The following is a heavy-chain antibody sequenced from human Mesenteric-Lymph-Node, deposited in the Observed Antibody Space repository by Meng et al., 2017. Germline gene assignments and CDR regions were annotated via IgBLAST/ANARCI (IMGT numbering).Heavy chain of an antibody. V-gene: IGHV3-21*06. CDR1: GFTFSSYN. D-gene: IGHD2-21*02. CDR2: ISSTSSYI. Sequence: GGSLRLSCAASGFTFSSYNMNWVRQAPGKGLEWVSSISSTSSYIYYADSVKGRFTISRDNAKNSLYLQMNSLRAEDTALYYCARGGVVVTPEYFQHWGQGTPVTVSS. CDR3: ARGGVVVTPEYFQH. J-gene: IGHJ1*01.